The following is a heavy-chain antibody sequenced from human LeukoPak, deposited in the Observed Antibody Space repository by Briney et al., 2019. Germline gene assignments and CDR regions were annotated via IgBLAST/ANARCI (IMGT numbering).Heavy chain of an antibody. CDR2: IYYSGST. J-gene: IGHJ4*02. Sequence: PSRTLSLTCTVSGGSISSGGYYWSWISQHPGKGLEWIGYIYYSGSTYYNPSLKSRVTISVDTSKNQFSLKLSSVTAADTAVYYCESLIAARRRGPSVFDYWGQGTLVTVSS. V-gene: IGHV4-31*03. CDR3: ESLIAARRRGPSVFDY. D-gene: IGHD6-6*01. CDR1: GGSISSGGYY.